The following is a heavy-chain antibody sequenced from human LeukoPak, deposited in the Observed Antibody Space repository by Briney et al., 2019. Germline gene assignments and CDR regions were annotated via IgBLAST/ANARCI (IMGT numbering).Heavy chain of an antibody. D-gene: IGHD6-13*01. V-gene: IGHV3-33*01. CDR1: GFTFSSYG. CDR3: ARDLIAAAGYYYYYGMDA. J-gene: IGHJ6*02. CDR2: IWYDGSNK. Sequence: PGGSLRLSCAASGFTFSSYGMHWVRQAPGKGLEWVAVIWYDGSNKYYADSVKGRFTISRDNSKNTLYLQMNSLRAEDTAVYYCARDLIAAAGYYYYYGMDAWGQGTTVTVSS.